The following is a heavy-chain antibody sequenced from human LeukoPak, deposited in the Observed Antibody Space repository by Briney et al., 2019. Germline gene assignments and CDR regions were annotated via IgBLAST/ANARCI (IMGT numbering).Heavy chain of an antibody. CDR1: GYTFTNSA. J-gene: IGHJ4*02. V-gene: IGHV1-3*01. CDR3: ARGYCDTTNCYSYDY. Sequence: ASVKVSCKASGYTFTNSALHWVRQAPGERPEWMGWINGSNGNTKYSQDFQGRVTITRDTSASTAYMELSRLRSEDTAVYYCARGYCDTTNCYSYDYWGQGTLVTVSS. D-gene: IGHD2-2*01. CDR2: INGSNGNT.